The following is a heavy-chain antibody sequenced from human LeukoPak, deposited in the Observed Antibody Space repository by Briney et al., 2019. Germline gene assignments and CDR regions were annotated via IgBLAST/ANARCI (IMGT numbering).Heavy chain of an antibody. CDR3: ARTRITVVRGAESLYYFDY. CDR2: ISSSGTTI. J-gene: IGHJ4*02. D-gene: IGHD3-10*01. Sequence: GGSLRLSCAASGFTFSDYYMSWIRQAPGKGLECISYISSSGTTIYYADSVRGRFTISRDNAKNSLYLQVNSLTAEDTAVYYCARTRITVVRGAESLYYFDYWGQGTLVTVSS. CDR1: GFTFSDYY. V-gene: IGHV3-11*01.